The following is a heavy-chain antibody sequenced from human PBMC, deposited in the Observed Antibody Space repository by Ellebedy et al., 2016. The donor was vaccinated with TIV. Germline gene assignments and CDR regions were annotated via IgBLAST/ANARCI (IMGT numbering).Heavy chain of an antibody. CDR1: GYTFTSYW. D-gene: IGHD1-26*01. J-gene: IGHJ4*02. Sequence: GGSLRLSCAASGYTFTSYWMHWVRQAPGKGLVWVSRIIGDGSSTNYADSVKGRFTISRDNAKNTLYLQMNSLRAEDTAVYYCARDHDLWELLQSHYFDYWGQGTLVTVSS. CDR3: ARDHDLWELLQSHYFDY. CDR2: IIGDGSST. V-gene: IGHV3-74*01.